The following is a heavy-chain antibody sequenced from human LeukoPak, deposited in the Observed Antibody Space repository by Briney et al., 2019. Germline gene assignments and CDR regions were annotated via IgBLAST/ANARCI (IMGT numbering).Heavy chain of an antibody. V-gene: IGHV3-74*01. Sequence: PGGSLRLSCAASGITFSSNWMHWVRQAPGKGLVWVSRINSDGSSTSYADSVKGRFTISRDNAKNTLYLQMNSLRAEDTAVYYCARVDYGDCVAAVDIWGQGTMVTVFS. J-gene: IGHJ3*02. CDR3: ARVDYGDCVAAVDI. CDR2: INSDGSST. CDR1: GITFSSNW. D-gene: IGHD4-17*01.